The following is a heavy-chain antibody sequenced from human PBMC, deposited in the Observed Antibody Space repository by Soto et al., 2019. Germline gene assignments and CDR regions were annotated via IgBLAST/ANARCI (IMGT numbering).Heavy chain of an antibody. CDR2: VHYSGST. V-gene: IGHV4-59*01. J-gene: IGHJ4*02. Sequence: TSDTLSVTWSVSGGSMSGYYWSWIRQPPGKGLEWIGYVHYSGSTNYNPSLKSRVTISVETSENQFSLKLTSVTAADTAVYYCAKTSAASFDPLFDYWGQGALVTVSS. CDR1: GGSMSGYY. CDR3: AKTSAASFDPLFDY. D-gene: IGHD6-13*01.